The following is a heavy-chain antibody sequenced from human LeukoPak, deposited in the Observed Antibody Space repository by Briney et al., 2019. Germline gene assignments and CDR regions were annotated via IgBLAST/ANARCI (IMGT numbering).Heavy chain of an antibody. V-gene: IGHV3-15*07. CDR1: GFTFSNAY. CDR3: ITPLPYSAQ. CDR2: IKPKTDGETT. D-gene: IGHD2-21*01. J-gene: IGHJ4*02. Sequence: GGSLRLSCAASGFTFSNAYMNWVRQAPGKGLEWVGRIKPKTDGETTEYAAPVKGRFSISRDDSKNMLYLQMNSLRTEDTAVYYCITPLPYSAQGGQGTLVTVSS.